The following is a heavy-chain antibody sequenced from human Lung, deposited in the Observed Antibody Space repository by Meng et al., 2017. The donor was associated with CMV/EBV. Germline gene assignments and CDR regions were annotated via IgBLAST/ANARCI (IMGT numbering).Heavy chain of an antibody. D-gene: IGHD1-1*01. CDR2: LYDSGRT. J-gene: IGHJ4*02. Sequence: LPGSGPGLVRPPETLSLTCAVSCGAISSSTYYWAWISQPPGKGMEWIGSLYDSGRTYYHPSLKSRVTISVDTSKTYFSLKLRSVTAADTAVYYCARDLEYWGQGTLVTVSS. V-gene: IGHV4-39*07. CDR1: CGAISSSTYY. CDR3: ARDLEY.